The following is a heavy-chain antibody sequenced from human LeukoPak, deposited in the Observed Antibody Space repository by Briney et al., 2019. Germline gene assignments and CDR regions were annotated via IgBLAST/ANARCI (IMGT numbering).Heavy chain of an antibody. Sequence: SETPSLTCTVSGGSISSSNYYWGWIRQPPGKGLEWIGSIYYSGSTYYSPSLKSRVTISVDTSKNQFSLRLSSVTTADTAVYYCARHRRVVVVVATKGAHTVTTQAGVDYWGQGTLVTVSS. D-gene: IGHD2-15*01. CDR3: ARHRRVVVVVATKGAHTVTTQAGVDY. CDR2: IYYSGST. J-gene: IGHJ4*02. V-gene: IGHV4-39*01. CDR1: GGSISSSNYY.